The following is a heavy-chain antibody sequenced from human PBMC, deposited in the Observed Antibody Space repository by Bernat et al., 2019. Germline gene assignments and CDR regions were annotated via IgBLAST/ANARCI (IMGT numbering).Heavy chain of an antibody. CDR2: INPNSGGT. V-gene: IGHV1-2*06. J-gene: IGHJ4*02. D-gene: IGHD2-2*01. Sequence: QVQLVQSGAEVKKPGASVKVSCKASGYTFSDYYIHWVRQAPGQGLEWMGRINPNSGGTNYAQKFQGRVTMTRDTSISTAYMELSRLRSDDTAVYYCARGIMVGVPAAGYWGQGTLVTVSS. CDR3: ARGIMVGVPAAGY. CDR1: GYTFSDYY.